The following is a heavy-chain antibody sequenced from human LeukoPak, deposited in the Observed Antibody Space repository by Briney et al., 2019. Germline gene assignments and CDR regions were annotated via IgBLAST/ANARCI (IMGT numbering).Heavy chain of an antibody. D-gene: IGHD3-22*01. CDR2: IRYDGSNK. Sequence: GESLKISCAASGFTFSSYGMHWVRQAPGKGLEWVAFIRYDGSNKYYAGSVKGRFTISRDNSKNTLYLQMNSLRAEDTAVYYCAKDRYYYDSSGYVDYWGQGTLVTVSS. V-gene: IGHV3-30*02. CDR1: GFTFSSYG. J-gene: IGHJ4*02. CDR3: AKDRYYYDSSGYVDY.